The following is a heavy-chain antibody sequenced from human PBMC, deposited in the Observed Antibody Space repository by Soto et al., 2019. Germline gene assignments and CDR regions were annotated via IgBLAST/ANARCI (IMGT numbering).Heavy chain of an antibody. CDR1: GFTFSSYG. V-gene: IGHV3-33*01. CDR2: IWSDGSNK. Sequence: AGGSLRLSCAASGFTFSSYGMHWVRQAPGKGLEWVAVIWSDGSNKYYADSVKGRFTISRDNSKNTLYLQMNSLRAEDTAVYYCARQVVVVAASSADAFDIWGQGTMVTVSS. CDR3: ARQVVVVAASSADAFDI. J-gene: IGHJ3*02. D-gene: IGHD2-15*01.